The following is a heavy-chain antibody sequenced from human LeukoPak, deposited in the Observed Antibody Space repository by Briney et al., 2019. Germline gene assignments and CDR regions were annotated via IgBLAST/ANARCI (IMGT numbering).Heavy chain of an antibody. J-gene: IGHJ4*02. CDR2: ISGGGSST. Sequence: PGGSLRLSCAASGLTFDNYAMHWVRQAPGKGLEWVSLISGGGSSTSYADSVKGRFTISRDNSKGSLYLQMNSLTTEDTALYYCAKVLGISSWYSLGYWGQGTLVTVSS. D-gene: IGHD6-13*01. CDR3: AKVLGISSWYSLGY. V-gene: IGHV3-43*02. CDR1: GLTFDNYA.